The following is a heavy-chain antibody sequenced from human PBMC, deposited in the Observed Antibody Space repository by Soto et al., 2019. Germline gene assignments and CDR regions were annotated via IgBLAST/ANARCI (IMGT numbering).Heavy chain of an antibody. J-gene: IGHJ5*02. D-gene: IGHD4-17*01. Sequence: EVQAVESGGGLVQPGGSLRLSCAASGFTFSSHWMTWVRQVPGKGLEWVANINQDGSDQYYVDSVKGRFTISRDNAKNSLCLHMNSLRVEDTAVYYCATSMRPTLNPWGQGTLVTVSS. CDR3: ATSMRPTLNP. CDR1: GFTFSSHW. CDR2: INQDGSDQ. V-gene: IGHV3-7*01.